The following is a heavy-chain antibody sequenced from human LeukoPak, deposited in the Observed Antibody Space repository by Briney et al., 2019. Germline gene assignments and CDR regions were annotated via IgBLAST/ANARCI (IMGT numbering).Heavy chain of an antibody. J-gene: IGHJ5*01. CDR3: ALAPNSNWFDF. D-gene: IGHD2-8*01. Sequence: PSETLSLTCSVSGDSISDFYWNWIRQPPGKRLEWIGNIHYSGNSNYNPSLQSRVTISIDTSRKQLFLKLTSVTAADTTVYYCALAPNSNWFDFWGQGTLVTVSS. CDR1: GDSISDFY. V-gene: IGHV4-59*08. CDR2: IHYSGNS.